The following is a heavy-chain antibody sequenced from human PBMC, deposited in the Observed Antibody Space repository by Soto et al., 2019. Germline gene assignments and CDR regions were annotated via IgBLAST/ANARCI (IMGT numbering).Heavy chain of an antibody. CDR2: IYYSGST. CDR1: GGSISSNDYY. CDR3: ARLVGLKYFDP. D-gene: IGHD2-15*01. J-gene: IGHJ5*02. Sequence: PSETLSLTCTFSGGSISSNDYYWSWIRQHPGKGLEWIGYIYYSGSTYYNPSLKSRVTISVDTSQNLFSLRLTSVTAADTAIYYCARLVGLKYFDPWGQGIQVTVSS. V-gene: IGHV4-31*03.